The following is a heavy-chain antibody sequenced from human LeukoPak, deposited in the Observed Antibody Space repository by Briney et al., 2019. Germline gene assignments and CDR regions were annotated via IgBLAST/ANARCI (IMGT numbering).Heavy chain of an antibody. CDR3: AKSNPKLGGYSLDY. J-gene: IGHJ4*02. CDR1: GFTFSSYG. Sequence: GGSLRLSCAASGFTFSSYGMHWVRQAPGKGLEWVAVISYDGSNKYYADSVKGRFTISRDNSKNTLYLQMNSLRAEDTAVYYCAKSNPKLGGYSLDYWGQGTLVTVSS. D-gene: IGHD5-18*01. CDR2: ISYDGSNK. V-gene: IGHV3-30*18.